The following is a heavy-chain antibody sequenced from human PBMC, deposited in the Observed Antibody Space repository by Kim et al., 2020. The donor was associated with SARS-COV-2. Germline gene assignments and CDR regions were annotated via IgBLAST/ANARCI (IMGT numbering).Heavy chain of an antibody. J-gene: IGHJ4*02. CDR1: GFTFSSCS. V-gene: IGHV3-21*01. CDR2: ISSDSRYI. D-gene: IGHD2-8*01. Sequence: GGSLRLSCAASGFTFSSCSMNWVRQAPGKGLEWVSSISSDSRYIYYADSLKGRFTISRDNAKNSLYLQMNSLTAEDTAVYYCARDGPQWSRDYWGQGTLV. CDR3: ARDGPQWSRDY.